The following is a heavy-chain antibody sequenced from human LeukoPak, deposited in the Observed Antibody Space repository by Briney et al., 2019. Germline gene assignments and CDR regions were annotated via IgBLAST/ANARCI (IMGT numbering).Heavy chain of an antibody. D-gene: IGHD1-1*01. V-gene: IGHV4-38-2*02. J-gene: IGHJ4*02. CDR1: GYSISSGYY. CDR2: IYHSGST. CDR3: AREGPTSFSDY. Sequence: SETLSLTCTVSGYSISSGYYWGWIRQPPGKGLEWIGSIYHSGSTYYNSFLKSRVTIYVDTSKNQFSLKLSSVTAADTDVYYCAREGPTSFSDYWGQGTLVTVSS.